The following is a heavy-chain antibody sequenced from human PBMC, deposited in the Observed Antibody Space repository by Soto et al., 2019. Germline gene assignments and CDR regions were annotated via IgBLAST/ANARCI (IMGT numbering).Heavy chain of an antibody. CDR3: VRSVPAATWQYSGMDV. V-gene: IGHV4-4*02. Sequence: PSETLSLTCAVSGDSVSSSSCWSWVRQAPGKGLEWIGEIYHSGTFNYNPSLASRVSVSVDKSRNQLSLNLKSVTAADTAVYYCVRSVPAATWQYSGMDVWGQGTTVTVS. CDR1: GDSVSSSSC. J-gene: IGHJ6*02. CDR2: IYHSGTF. D-gene: IGHD2-2*01.